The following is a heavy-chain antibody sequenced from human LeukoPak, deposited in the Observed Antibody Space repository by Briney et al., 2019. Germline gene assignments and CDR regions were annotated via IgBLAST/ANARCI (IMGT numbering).Heavy chain of an antibody. CDR2: INHSGST. Sequence: PSETLSLTCAVYGGSFSGYYWSWIRQPPGKGLEWIGEINHSGSTNYSPSLKSRVTISVDTSKNQFSLKLSSVTAADTAVYYCARVIEESGYNFGFGCFDPWGQEPWSPSPQ. CDR1: GGSFSGYY. J-gene: IGHJ5*02. CDR3: ARVIEESGYNFGFGCFDP. D-gene: IGHD5-24*01. V-gene: IGHV4-34*01.